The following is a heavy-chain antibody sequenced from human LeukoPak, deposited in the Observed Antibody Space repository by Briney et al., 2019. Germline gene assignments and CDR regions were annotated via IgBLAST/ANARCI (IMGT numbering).Heavy chain of an antibody. D-gene: IGHD1-26*01. CDR3: ARGQYSGSCFDN. J-gene: IGHJ4*02. CDR2: IYHSGST. Sequence: SSETLSLTCAVSGGSISSSNWWSWVRQPPGKGLEWIGEIYHSGSTNYNPSLKSRVTILVDTSKNQFSLKVSSVTAADTAVYYCARGQYSGSCFDNWGQGSLVTVSS. V-gene: IGHV4-4*02. CDR1: GGSISSSNW.